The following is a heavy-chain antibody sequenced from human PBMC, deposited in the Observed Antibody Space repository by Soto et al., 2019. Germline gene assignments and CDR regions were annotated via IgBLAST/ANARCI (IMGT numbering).Heavy chain of an antibody. CDR3: ARIVVGVTVDL. Sequence: SETLSLTCTVSDASVSSDSYFWTWIRQPPGKGLEWIAYISHTGDTNYNPSLKSRVTISIDTSRNQFSLTVTSVTAADTAVYFCARIVVGVTVDLWGLGSLVTVSS. V-gene: IGHV4-61*01. J-gene: IGHJ4*02. D-gene: IGHD1-26*01. CDR2: ISHTGDT. CDR1: DASVSSDSYF.